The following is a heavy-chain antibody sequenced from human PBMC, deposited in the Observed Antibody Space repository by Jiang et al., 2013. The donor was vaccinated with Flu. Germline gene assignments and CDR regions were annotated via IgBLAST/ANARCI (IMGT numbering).Heavy chain of an antibody. J-gene: IGHJ4*02. CDR2: INPDSGVT. V-gene: IGHV1-2*04. Sequence: GAEVKKPGASVKVSCKASGYTFTTYHIHWVRQAPGQGLEWMGWINPDSGVTNYAQKFQGWVTMTRDTSISTAYMELSSLRSDDTAVYYCARAQYFLTGYGLLRYFDYWGQGTLVTVSS. D-gene: IGHD3/OR15-3a*01. CDR1: GYTFTTYH. CDR3: ARAQYFLTGYGLLRYFDY.